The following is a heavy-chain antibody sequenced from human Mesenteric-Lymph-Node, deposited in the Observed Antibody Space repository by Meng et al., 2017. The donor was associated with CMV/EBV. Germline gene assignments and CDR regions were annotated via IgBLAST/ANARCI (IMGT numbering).Heavy chain of an antibody. V-gene: IGHV4-34*01. CDR2: INHSGNT. D-gene: IGHD7-27*01. J-gene: IGHJ4*02. CDR3: ARGRNWGSSPFDY. CDR1: GGSFSGYY. Sequence: CAGYGGSFSGYYWTWLRQPPGKGMEWIGEINHSGNTNYNPSLKSRVTISVDTSKNQFSLKLSSVTAADTSVYYCARGRNWGSSPFDYWGQGTLVTVSS.